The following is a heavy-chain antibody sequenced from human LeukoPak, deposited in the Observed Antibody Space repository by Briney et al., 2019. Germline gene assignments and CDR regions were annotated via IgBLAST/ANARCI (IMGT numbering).Heavy chain of an antibody. V-gene: IGHV4-39*07. CDR1: GGSISSSSYY. CDR2: IYYSGST. D-gene: IGHD6-19*01. CDR3: ARVEAVAGGYFQH. Sequence: SETLSLTCTVSGGSISSSSYYWGWIRQPPGKGLEWIGSIYYSGSTYYNPSLKSRVTISVDTSKNQFSLKLSSVTAADTAVYYCARVEAVAGGYFQHWGQGTLVTVSS. J-gene: IGHJ1*01.